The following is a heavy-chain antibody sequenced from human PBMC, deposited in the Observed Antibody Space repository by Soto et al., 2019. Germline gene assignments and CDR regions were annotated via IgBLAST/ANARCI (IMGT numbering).Heavy chain of an antibody. CDR2: IKHDGSDK. J-gene: IGHJ4*02. CDR3: AKNTRVPNN. CDR1: GFTFSSNW. V-gene: IGHV3-7*01. D-gene: IGHD3-3*01. Sequence: EVQLVESGGGLVQPGGSLRLSCAASGFTFSSNWMSWIRQAPGKGLELLANIKHDGSDKYYVDSVKGRFTISRDNPINSLYLKRNSRRAEDTGVFSCAKNTRVPNNWAQGTLVTVSS.